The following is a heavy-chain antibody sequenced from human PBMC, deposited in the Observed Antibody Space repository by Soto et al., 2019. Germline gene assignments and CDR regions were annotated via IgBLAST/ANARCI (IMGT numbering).Heavy chain of an antibody. CDR3: AREDRDGYNYPFDYYGMDV. Sequence: ASVKVSCKASGYTFTSYAMHWVRQAPGQRLERMGWINAGNGNTKYSQKFQGRVTITRDTSASTAYMELSSLRSEDTAVYYCAREDRDGYNYPFDYYGMDVWGQGTTVTV. CDR1: GYTFTSYA. J-gene: IGHJ6*02. CDR2: INAGNGNT. V-gene: IGHV1-3*01. D-gene: IGHD5-12*01.